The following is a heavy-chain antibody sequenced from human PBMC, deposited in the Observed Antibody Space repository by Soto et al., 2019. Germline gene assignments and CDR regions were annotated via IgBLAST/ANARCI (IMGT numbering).Heavy chain of an antibody. CDR2: IIPIFGTA. J-gene: IGHJ5*02. CDR3: ARDGVAGPYNWFDP. D-gene: IGHD6-19*01. CDR1: GGTFSSYA. Sequence: SVKVSCKASGGTFSSYAISWVRQAPGQGLEWMGGIIPIFGTANYAQKFQGRVTITADESTSTAYMELSSLRSEDTAVYYCARDGVAGPYNWFDPWGQGTLVTVSS. V-gene: IGHV1-69*13.